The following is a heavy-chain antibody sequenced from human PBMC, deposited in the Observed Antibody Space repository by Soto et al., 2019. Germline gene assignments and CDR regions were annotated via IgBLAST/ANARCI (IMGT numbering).Heavy chain of an antibody. V-gene: IGHV4-30-2*06. D-gene: IGHD5-12*01. J-gene: IGHJ4*02. CDR1: GASISYGGFS. Sequence: LSLTCTVSGASISYGGFSWSWIRQSPGKGLEWIGYISHLENTYLHPSFKSRLTMSIDRTRNQFSLKLSSVTAADMAVYYCARGGGYDSFDYWGQGVLVTVSS. CDR3: ARGGGYDSFDY. CDR2: ISHLENT.